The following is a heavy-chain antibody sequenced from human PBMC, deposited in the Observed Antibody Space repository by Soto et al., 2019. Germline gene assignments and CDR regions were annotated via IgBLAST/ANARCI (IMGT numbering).Heavy chain of an antibody. CDR2: INYSAST. D-gene: IGHD3-3*01. CDR3: ARGPYYDFGSGYYYYYYMDV. Sequence: QVQLQQWGAGLLKPSETLSLTCAVYGGSFSGYYWSWICQPPGKGVEWFGEINYSASTNYNPSLKSRVTRAVDTSKNQFSLKLSSVTAADTAVYYCARGPYYDFGSGYYYYYYMDVWGKGTTVTVSS. CDR1: GGSFSGYY. J-gene: IGHJ6*03. V-gene: IGHV4-34*01.